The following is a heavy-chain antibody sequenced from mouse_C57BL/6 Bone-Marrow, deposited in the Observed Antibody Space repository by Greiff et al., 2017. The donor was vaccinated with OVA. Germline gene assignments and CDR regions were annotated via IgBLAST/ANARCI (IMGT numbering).Heavy chain of an antibody. CDR3: ARNYGSSYLFAY. D-gene: IGHD1-1*01. J-gene: IGHJ3*01. CDR2: IDPSDSYT. CDR1: GYTFTSYW. Sequence: QVQLQQPGAELMKPGASVKLSCKASGYTFTSYWMQWVKQRPGQGLEWIGEIDPSDSYTNYNQKFKGKATLTVDTSSSTAYMQLSSLTSEDSAVYYCARNYGSSYLFAYWGQGTLVTVSA. V-gene: IGHV1-50*01.